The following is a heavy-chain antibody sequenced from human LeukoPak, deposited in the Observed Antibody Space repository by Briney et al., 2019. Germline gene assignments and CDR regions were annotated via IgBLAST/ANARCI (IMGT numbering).Heavy chain of an antibody. CDR2: INHSGST. D-gene: IGHD2-21*02. V-gene: IGHV4-34*01. Sequence: PSETLSLTCAVYGGSFSGYYWSWIRQPPGKGLEWIGEINHSGSTNYNPSLKSRVTISVDTSKNQFSLKLSSVTAADTAIYFCARRAISVNNFGDSHWGQGTLVTVSS. J-gene: IGHJ4*02. CDR1: GGSFSGYY. CDR3: ARRAISVNNFGDSH.